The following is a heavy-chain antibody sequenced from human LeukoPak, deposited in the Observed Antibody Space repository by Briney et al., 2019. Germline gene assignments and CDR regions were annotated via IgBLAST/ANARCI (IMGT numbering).Heavy chain of an antibody. CDR1: GFAFSSYA. J-gene: IGHJ5*02. CDR3: AQEPGIAAAASWFDP. D-gene: IGHD6-25*01. CDR2: ISGSGGGT. V-gene: IGHV3-23*01. Sequence: GGSLRLSCAASGFAFSSYAMSWVRRAPGKGLEWVSTISGSGGGTYYAGSVKGRFTISRDNSKNTLYLQMNSLRVEDTAVYYCAQEPGIAAAASWFDPWGQGTLVTVSS.